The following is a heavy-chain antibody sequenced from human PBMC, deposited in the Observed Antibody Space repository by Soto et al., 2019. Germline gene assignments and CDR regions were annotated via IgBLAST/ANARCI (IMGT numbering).Heavy chain of an antibody. D-gene: IGHD1-26*01. CDR3: ARSEATGLDY. V-gene: IGHV4-4*02. J-gene: IGHJ4*02. CDR1: GFSFTDNW. CDR2: AHHSGRT. Sequence: GSLRLSCGASGFSFTDNWMHWVRQSPGKGLEWIGEAHHSGRTDYNPSLKSRVTLSVDKSKNHFSLKLSSVTAADTAVYYCARSEATGLDYWGQGTLVTVSS.